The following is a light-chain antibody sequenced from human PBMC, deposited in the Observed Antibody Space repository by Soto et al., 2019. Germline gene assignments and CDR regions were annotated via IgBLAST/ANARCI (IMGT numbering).Light chain of an antibody. J-gene: IGLJ2*01. Sequence: QSVLTQPASVSGSPGQSITISCTGTSSDVWSYNLVSWYQQYPGKAPKLMIYEGSKRPSGVSNRFSGSKSGNTASLTISGLQAEDEADYYCCSYAGSSTLVFGGGTKLTVL. CDR1: SSDVWSYNL. CDR3: CSYAGSSTLV. V-gene: IGLV2-23*01. CDR2: EGS.